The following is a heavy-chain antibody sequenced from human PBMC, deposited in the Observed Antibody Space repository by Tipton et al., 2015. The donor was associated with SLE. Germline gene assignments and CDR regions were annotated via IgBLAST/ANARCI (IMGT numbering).Heavy chain of an antibody. J-gene: IGHJ6*03. CDR1: GESLSGHY. Sequence: GSLRLSCTVYGESLSGHYWVWIRQPPGKGLEWIGDINHSGRIDYNPSLMSRVTISEATSKNQFSLTLTSVTAADTGVYYCARGVAIYWITYYDYYMDVWGKGTTVTVSS. V-gene: IGHV4-34*01. CDR3: ARGVAIYWITYYDYYMDV. D-gene: IGHD2-2*03. CDR2: INHSGRI.